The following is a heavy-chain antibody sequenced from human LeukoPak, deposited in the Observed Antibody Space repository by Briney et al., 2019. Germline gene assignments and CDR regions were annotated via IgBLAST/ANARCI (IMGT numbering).Heavy chain of an antibody. CDR2: IYYSGST. CDR1: GGSISSSSYY. Sequence: PSETLSLTCTVSGGSISSSSYYWGWIRQPPGKCLEWIGSIYYSGSTYYNPSLKSRVTISVDTSKNQFSLKLSSVTAADTAVYYCARHLAVEDIVVVPAARFDPWGQGTLVTVSS. V-gene: IGHV4-39*01. D-gene: IGHD2-2*01. J-gene: IGHJ5*02. CDR3: ARHLAVEDIVVVPAARFDP.